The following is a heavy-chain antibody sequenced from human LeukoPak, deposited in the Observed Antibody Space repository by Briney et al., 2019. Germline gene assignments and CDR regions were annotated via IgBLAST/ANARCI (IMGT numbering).Heavy chain of an antibody. CDR1: GGSISSGGYY. Sequence: PSETLSLTCTVSGGSISSGGYYWSWIRQHPGKGLEWIGYIYYSGSTYYNPSLKSRVTISVDTSKNQFSLKLSSVTAADTAVYYCARDLAKYSSGWYAGGYWGQGTLVTVSS. J-gene: IGHJ4*02. D-gene: IGHD6-19*01. CDR2: IYYSGST. V-gene: IGHV4-31*03. CDR3: ARDLAKYSSGWYAGGY.